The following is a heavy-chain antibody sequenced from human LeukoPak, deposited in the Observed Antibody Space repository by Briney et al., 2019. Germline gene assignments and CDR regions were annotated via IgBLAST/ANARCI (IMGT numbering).Heavy chain of an antibody. CDR1: GYTFTSYG. CDR2: ISAYNGNT. CDR3: ARDLSGSYYSGNDY. D-gene: IGHD1-26*01. V-gene: IGHV1-18*01. Sequence: ASVKVSCKASGYTFTSYGISWVRQAPGQGLEWMGWISAYNGNTNYAQKLQGRVTMTTDPSTSTAYMELRSLRSDDTAVYYCARDLSGSYYSGNDYWGQGTLVTVSS. J-gene: IGHJ4*02.